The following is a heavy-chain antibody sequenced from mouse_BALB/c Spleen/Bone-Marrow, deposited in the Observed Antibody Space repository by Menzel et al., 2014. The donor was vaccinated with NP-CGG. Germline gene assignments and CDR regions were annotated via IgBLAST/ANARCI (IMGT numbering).Heavy chain of an antibody. CDR3: TRHVGNPYAMDY. Sequence: DVKLVESGGGLVQPGGSLKLSCAASGFTFSSYTTSWVRQTPEKRLEWVAYISNGGGSTYYPDTIKGRFTISRDNAKNTLYLQMSSLKSEDTAMYYCTRHVGNPYAMDYWGQGTSVTVSS. CDR1: GFTFSSYT. J-gene: IGHJ4*01. V-gene: IGHV5-12-2*01. D-gene: IGHD3-1*01. CDR2: ISNGGGST.